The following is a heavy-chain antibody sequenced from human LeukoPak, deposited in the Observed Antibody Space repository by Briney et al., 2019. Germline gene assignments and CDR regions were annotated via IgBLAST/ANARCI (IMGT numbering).Heavy chain of an antibody. CDR1: GFTFSSYG. V-gene: IGHV3-33*01. Sequence: GGSLRLSRAASGFTFSSYGMHWVRHAPGKGLEWVAVIWYDGSNKYHAASVKGRFTISRNNSKTSLYLQMNSLRAEDTAVYYCARDQSISGYYQYYFDYWGQGTLVTAS. CDR2: IWYDGSNK. CDR3: ARDQSISGYYQYYFDY. D-gene: IGHD3-22*01. J-gene: IGHJ4*02.